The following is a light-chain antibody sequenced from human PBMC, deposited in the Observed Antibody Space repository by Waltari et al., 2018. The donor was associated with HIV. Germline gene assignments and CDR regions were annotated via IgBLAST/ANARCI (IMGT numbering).Light chain of an antibody. CDR2: DVS. J-gene: IGLJ2*01. V-gene: IGLV2-11*01. CDR1: SSDVGGYDY. Sequence: GSPGQSVTISCTGTSSDVGGYDYVSWYQQHPGKAPKLMIYDVSKRPSGVPDRFSGSKSGNTASLTISGLQAEDEADYYCCSFAGTYVVFGGGTKLTVL. CDR3: CSFAGTYVV.